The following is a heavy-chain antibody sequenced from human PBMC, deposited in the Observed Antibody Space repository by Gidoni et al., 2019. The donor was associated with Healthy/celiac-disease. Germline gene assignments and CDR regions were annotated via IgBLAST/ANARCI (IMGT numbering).Heavy chain of an antibody. CDR1: GYPFTSSY. V-gene: IGHV1-46*03. Sequence: QVQLVQSGAEVKKPGASVKVSCKASGYPFTSSYMHWLRQDPGQGLEWMGIINPSGGSTSYAQKFQGRVTMTRDTSTSTVYMELSSLRSEDTAVYYCARDGMSYYYYGMDVWGQGTTVTVSS. CDR3: ARDGMSYYYYGMDV. J-gene: IGHJ6*02. CDR2: INPSGGST.